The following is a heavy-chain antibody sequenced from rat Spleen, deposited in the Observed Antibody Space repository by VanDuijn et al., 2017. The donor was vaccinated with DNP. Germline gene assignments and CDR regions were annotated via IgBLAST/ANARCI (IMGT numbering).Heavy chain of an antibody. CDR3: ARHNYYSSPYYAMDA. D-gene: IGHD1-2*01. V-gene: IGHV5-31*01. J-gene: IGHJ4*01. Sequence: EVQLMESGGDLVQPGRSLKLSCVASGFTFNYYWMTWVRQVPGKGLEWLASITSNGGSTYYRDSVKGRFTISRNNAKSTLYLQMDSLRSEDTATYYCARHNYYSSPYYAMDAWGQGTSVTVSS. CDR2: ITSNGGST. CDR1: GFTFNYYW.